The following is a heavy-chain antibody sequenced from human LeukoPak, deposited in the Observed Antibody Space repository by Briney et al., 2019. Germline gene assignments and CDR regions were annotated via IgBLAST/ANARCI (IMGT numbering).Heavy chain of an antibody. CDR1: GGSISGYY. CDR3: ARVALNTLGELSLYGKRRGDYFDY. V-gene: IGHV4-59*01. D-gene: IGHD3-16*02. J-gene: IGHJ4*02. CDR2: IFYSGST. Sequence: NSSETLSLTCTVSGGSISGYYWSWIRQPPGKGLEWIGYIFYSGSTNYNPSLKSRVTISVDTSKNQFSLKLSSVTAADTAVYYCARVALNTLGELSLYGKRRGDYFDYWGQGTLVTVSS.